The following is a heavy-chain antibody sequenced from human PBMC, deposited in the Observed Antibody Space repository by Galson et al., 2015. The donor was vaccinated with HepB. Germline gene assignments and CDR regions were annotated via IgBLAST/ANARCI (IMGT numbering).Heavy chain of an antibody. J-gene: IGHJ6*03. V-gene: IGHV1-69*10. Sequence: SVKVSCKASGGTFSSYAISWVRQAPGQGLEWMGGIIPILGIANYAQKFQGRVTITADKSTSTAYMELSSLRSEDTAVYYCARAQDYPSHRYYYYYMDVWGKGTTVTVSS. D-gene: IGHD4-11*01. CDR3: ARAQDYPSHRYYYYYMDV. CDR1: GGTFSSYA. CDR2: IIPILGIA.